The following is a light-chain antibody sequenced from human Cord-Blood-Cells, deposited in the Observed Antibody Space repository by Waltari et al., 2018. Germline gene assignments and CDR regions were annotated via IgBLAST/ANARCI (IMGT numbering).Light chain of an antibody. Sequence: DIQMTQSPSSLSASVGARVTITCQARQDISNYLNWYQQKPGKAPKLLIYDASNLETGVPSRFSGSGSGTDFTFTISSLQPEDSATYYCQQYDNLPLTFGPGTKVDIK. V-gene: IGKV1-33*01. CDR2: DAS. CDR1: QDISNY. CDR3: QQYDNLPLT. J-gene: IGKJ3*01.